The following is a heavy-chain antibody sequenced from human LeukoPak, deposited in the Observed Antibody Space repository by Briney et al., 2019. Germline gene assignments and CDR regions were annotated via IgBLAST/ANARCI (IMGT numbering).Heavy chain of an antibody. Sequence: PGGSLRLSCSGSGLTFNIYGMTWVRQAPGRGLEWVSGISGSGGSTYYADSVKGRFTISRDNSKNTLYLQMNSLRVEDTAVYYCAKSTSVVPVTTFDYWGQGTLVTVSS. CDR2: ISGSGGST. J-gene: IGHJ4*02. D-gene: IGHD4-11*01. CDR3: AKSTSVVPVTTFDY. V-gene: IGHV3-23*01. CDR1: GLTFNIYG.